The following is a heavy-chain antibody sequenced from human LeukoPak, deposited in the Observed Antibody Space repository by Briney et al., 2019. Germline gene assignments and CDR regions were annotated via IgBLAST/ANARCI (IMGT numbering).Heavy chain of an antibody. CDR2: ISGSGGST. D-gene: IGHD1-1*01. CDR1: GFTFSSYA. Sequence: GGSLRLSCAASGFTFSSYAMSWVRQTPGKGLEWVSAISGSGGSTYYTDSVKGRFTISRDNSRNTLFLQMNSQRAEDTAVYYCAKAYWNEYYFDYWGQGTLVTVSS. CDR3: AKAYWNEYYFDY. J-gene: IGHJ4*02. V-gene: IGHV3-23*01.